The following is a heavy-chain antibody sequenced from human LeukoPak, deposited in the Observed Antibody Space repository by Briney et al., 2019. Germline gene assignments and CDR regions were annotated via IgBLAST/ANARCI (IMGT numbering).Heavy chain of an antibody. CDR1: GGSFSGYY. Sequence: SETLSLTCAVYGGSFSGYYWSWIRQPPGKGLEWIGEINHSGSTNYNPSLKSRVTISVDTSKNQFSLKLSSVTAADTAVYYCARTGDTNIDYWGQGTLVTVSS. CDR2: INHSGST. D-gene: IGHD3-10*01. J-gene: IGHJ4*02. CDR3: ARTGDTNIDY. V-gene: IGHV4-34*01.